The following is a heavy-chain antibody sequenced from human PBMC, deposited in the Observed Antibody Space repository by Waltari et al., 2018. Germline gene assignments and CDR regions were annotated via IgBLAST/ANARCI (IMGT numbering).Heavy chain of an antibody. CDR2: INHSGRT. CDR1: GGSFSGYY. V-gene: IGHV4-34*01. CDR3: ARVKISRITIFGVVPPYYYGMDV. D-gene: IGHD3-3*01. Sequence: QVQLQQWGAGLLKPSETLSLTCAVYGGSFSGYYWSWIRQPPGKGLEWIGEINHSGRTNYNPSLKSRVTISVDTSKNQFSLKLSSVTAADTAVYYCARVKISRITIFGVVPPYYYGMDVWGQGTTVIVSS. J-gene: IGHJ6*02.